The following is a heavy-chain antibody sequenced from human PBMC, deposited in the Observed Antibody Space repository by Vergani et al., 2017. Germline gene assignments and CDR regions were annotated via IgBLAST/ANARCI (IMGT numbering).Heavy chain of an antibody. Sequence: EVQLLESGGRLVQPGGSLRLSCVASGFAFSRYAMSWVRQAPGKGLEWVSGLTASGSGISYADSVRGRFTISRDNSKNTLFLQMDSLRAEDTAVYYCGKSGWLQHFGAHYFDSWGQGILVTVSS. CDR1: GFAFSRYA. V-gene: IGHV3-23*01. CDR2: LTASGSGI. J-gene: IGHJ4*02. D-gene: IGHD5-24*01. CDR3: GKSGWLQHFGAHYFDS.